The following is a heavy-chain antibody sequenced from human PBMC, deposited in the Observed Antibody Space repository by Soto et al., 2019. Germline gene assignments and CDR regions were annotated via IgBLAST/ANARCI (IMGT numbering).Heavy chain of an antibody. J-gene: IGHJ3*02. V-gene: IGHV3-64D*06. CDR3: VKQDGYSYAFDI. D-gene: IGHD5-18*01. Sequence: EVQLVESGGGLVQPGGSLRLSCSASGFTFSSYAMHWVRQAPGKGLEYVSAISSNGGSTYHADSVKGRFTISRDNSKNTLYLQMRSLRAEDTAVYYCVKQDGYSYAFDIWGQGTMVTVSS. CDR2: ISSNGGST. CDR1: GFTFSSYA.